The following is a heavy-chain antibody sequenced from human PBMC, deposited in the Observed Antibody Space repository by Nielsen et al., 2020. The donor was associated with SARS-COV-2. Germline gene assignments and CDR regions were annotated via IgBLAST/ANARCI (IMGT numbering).Heavy chain of an antibody. D-gene: IGHD3-22*01. Sequence: GESLKISCAASGFTFSSYAMSWVRQAPGKGLEWVSAISGSGGSTYYADSVKGRFTISRDNAKNSLYLQMNSLRAEDTAVYYCAATAPRDYDSSGYYFDYWGQGTLVTVSS. CDR3: AATAPRDYDSSGYYFDY. V-gene: IGHV3-23*01. J-gene: IGHJ4*02. CDR1: GFTFSSYA. CDR2: ISGSGGST.